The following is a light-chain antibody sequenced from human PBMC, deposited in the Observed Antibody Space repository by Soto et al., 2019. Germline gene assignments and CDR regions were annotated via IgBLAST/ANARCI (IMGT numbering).Light chain of an antibody. CDR1: QSISTY. CDR3: QHYNNSPYT. Sequence: DIQMTQSPSTLSASVGDTVTITCRASQSISTYLSWYQQKPGKVPKRLLYYASTLKSGVPARFSGSGTGTDFTLTISSLEPEDVATDYCQHYNNSPYTFGHGTKVEIK. CDR2: YAS. V-gene: IGKV1-27*01. J-gene: IGKJ2*01.